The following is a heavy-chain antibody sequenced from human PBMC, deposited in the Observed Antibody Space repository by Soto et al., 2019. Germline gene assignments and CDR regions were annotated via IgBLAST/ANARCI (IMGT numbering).Heavy chain of an antibody. CDR3: AKGTGTSDY. CDR2: ISGSGGGT. Sequence: EVQLLESGGGFVQPGGSLRLSCAASGFSFSTYAMSWVRQAPGKGLEWVSGISGSGGGTYYADSVKGRFTISRDNSKNTLYLQMNSLRAEDTAVYYCAKGTGTSDYWGQGTLVTVSS. D-gene: IGHD1-7*01. J-gene: IGHJ4*02. CDR1: GFSFSTYA. V-gene: IGHV3-23*01.